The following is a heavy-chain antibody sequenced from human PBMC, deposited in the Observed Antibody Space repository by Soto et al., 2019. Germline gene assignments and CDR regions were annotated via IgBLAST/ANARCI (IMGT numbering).Heavy chain of an antibody. J-gene: IGHJ6*02. CDR1: GYSFTSYW. V-gene: IGHV5-10-1*01. Sequence: PGESLKISCKGSGYSFTSYWISWVRQMPGKGLEWMGRIDPSDSYTNYSPSFQGHVTISADKSISTAYLQWSSLKASDTAMYYCARLAGDIVVVPAATKLDYYYYGMDVWGQGTTVTVSS. CDR3: ARLAGDIVVVPAATKLDYYYYGMDV. D-gene: IGHD2-2*01. CDR2: IDPSDSYT.